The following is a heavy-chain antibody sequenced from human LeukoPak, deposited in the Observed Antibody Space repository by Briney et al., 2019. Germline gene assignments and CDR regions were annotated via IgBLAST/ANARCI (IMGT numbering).Heavy chain of an antibody. CDR2: INPNSGNT. D-gene: IGHD1-1*01. CDR1: GYTFTSYD. V-gene: IGHV1-8*01. J-gene: IGHJ3*02. CDR3: ARANNWNRDNAFDI. Sequence: ASVKVSCKASGYTFTSYDINWVRQATGQGLEWMGWINPNSGNTGYAQKFQGRVTMTRNTSISTAYMELSSLRSEDTAVYYCARANNWNRDNAFDIWGQGTMVTVSS.